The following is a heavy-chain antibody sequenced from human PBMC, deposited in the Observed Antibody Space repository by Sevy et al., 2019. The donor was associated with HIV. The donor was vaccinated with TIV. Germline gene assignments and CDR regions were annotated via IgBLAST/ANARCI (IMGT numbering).Heavy chain of an antibody. CDR2: ISAYNGNT. D-gene: IGHD3-22*01. CDR3: ARGRYDSSKTTFDY. J-gene: IGHJ4*02. Sequence: ASVKVSFKASGYTFTSYGISWVRQAPGQGLEWMGWISAYNGNTNYAQKLQGRVTMTTDTSTSTAYMELRSLRSDDTAVYYCARGRYDSSKTTFDYWGQGTLVTVSS. V-gene: IGHV1-18*01. CDR1: GYTFTSYG.